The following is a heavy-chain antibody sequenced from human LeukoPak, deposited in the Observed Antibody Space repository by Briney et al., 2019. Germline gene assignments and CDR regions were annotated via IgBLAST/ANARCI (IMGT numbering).Heavy chain of an antibody. CDR3: ARARVGYILDY. CDR2: IHSDGSST. V-gene: IGHV3-74*01. J-gene: IGHJ4*02. Sequence: GGSLRLSCAASGFTFSSYWMHWVGQAQGKGLFWLSRIHSDGSSTSYADSVKGRFTTSRDNAKNTLYLQMNSLRAEDTAVYYCARARVGYILDYWGQGTLVTVSS. D-gene: IGHD5-24*01. CDR1: GFTFSSYW.